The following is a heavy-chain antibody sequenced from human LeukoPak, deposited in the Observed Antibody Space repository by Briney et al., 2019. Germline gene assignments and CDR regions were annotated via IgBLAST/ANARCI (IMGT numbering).Heavy chain of an antibody. CDR2: ISGSGGST. CDR3: AKDQLLVPHAFDI. J-gene: IGHJ3*02. Sequence: GGSLRLSCAASGFTFSSYAMSWVRQAPGKALEGVSAISGSGGSTYYADSVKGRFTISRDNSKHTLYLQMNSLRAEDTAVYYCAKDQLLVPHAFDIWGQGTMVTVSS. V-gene: IGHV3-23*01. CDR1: GFTFSSYA. D-gene: IGHD6-19*01.